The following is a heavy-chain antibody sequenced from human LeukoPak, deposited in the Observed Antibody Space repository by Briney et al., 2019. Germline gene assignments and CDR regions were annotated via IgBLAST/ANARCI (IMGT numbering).Heavy chain of an antibody. CDR1: GFTFDGYS. Sequence: GGSLRLSCTASGFTFDGYSMNWVRQAPGKGLEWVSSISTSSSYIYYADSVKGRFTISRNNPKNSLYLQMYSLRAEDTAVYYCARNRGDPSYFDYWGQGTLVTVSS. CDR3: ARNRGDPSYFDY. V-gene: IGHV3-21*01. CDR2: ISTSSSYI. J-gene: IGHJ4*02. D-gene: IGHD4-17*01.